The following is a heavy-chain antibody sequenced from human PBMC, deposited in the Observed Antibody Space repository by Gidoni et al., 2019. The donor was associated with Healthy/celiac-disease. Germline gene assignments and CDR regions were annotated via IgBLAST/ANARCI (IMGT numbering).Heavy chain of an antibody. V-gene: IGHV6-1*01. J-gene: IGHJ4*02. CDR3: AGSITGTSGALGY. Sequence: QLQLHQSGPGLVNPSHPLSLTFPISGDSVYTNSAAWNWIRQSPSRGLEWLGRTYYRSKWDNDYAVSVKSRITINPDTSKNQFSLQLNSVTPEDTAVYYCAGSITGTSGALGYWGQGTLVTVSS. CDR1: GDSVYTNSAA. CDR2: TYYRSKWDN. D-gene: IGHD1-7*01.